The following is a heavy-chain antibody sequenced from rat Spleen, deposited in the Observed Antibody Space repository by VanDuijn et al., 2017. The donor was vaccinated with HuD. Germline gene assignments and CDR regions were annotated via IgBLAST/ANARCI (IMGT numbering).Heavy chain of an antibody. CDR2: ISPSGGST. D-gene: IGHD1-1*01. J-gene: IGHJ2*01. CDR1: GFTFSNYD. CDR3: ARHPDYSNYFDY. Sequence: EVQLVESGGGLVQPGRSLKLSCAASGFTFSNYDMAWVRQALTKGLEWVASISPSGGSTYYRDSVKGRFTVSRDNAKSTLYLQMDSLRSEDTATYYCARHPDYSNYFDYWGQGVMVTVSS. V-gene: IGHV5-25*01.